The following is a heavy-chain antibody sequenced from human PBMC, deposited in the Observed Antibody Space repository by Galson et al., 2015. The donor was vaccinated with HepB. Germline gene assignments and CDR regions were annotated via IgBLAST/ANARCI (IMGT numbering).Heavy chain of an antibody. CDR2: INWSGGST. Sequence: SLRLSCAVSGFIFDDYGMSWVRQAPGKGLEWVSGINWSGGSTGYADSVKGRFTISRDNAKNSLYLQMNSLRAEDTALYHCARFLAGHDTFDIWGQGTMVTVSS. J-gene: IGHJ3*02. CDR1: GFIFDDYG. CDR3: ARFLAGHDTFDI. D-gene: IGHD2/OR15-2a*01. V-gene: IGHV3-20*01.